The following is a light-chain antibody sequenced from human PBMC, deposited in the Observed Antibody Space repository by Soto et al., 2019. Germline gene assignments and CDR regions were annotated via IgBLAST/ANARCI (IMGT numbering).Light chain of an antibody. CDR3: SSYTGSRAPSV. CDR2: DVS. CDR1: SSDVGRYNY. V-gene: IGLV2-14*01. J-gene: IGLJ2*01. Sequence: QSVLTQPASVSGSPGQSITISCTGTSSDVGRYNYVSWYQQHPGKAPKLMIFDVSNRPSGVSNRFSGSKSGNTASLTISGLQAEDEADYYCSSYTGSRAPSVFGGGTKLTVL.